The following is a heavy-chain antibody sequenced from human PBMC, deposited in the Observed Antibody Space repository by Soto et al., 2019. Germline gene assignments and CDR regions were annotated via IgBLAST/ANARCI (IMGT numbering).Heavy chain of an antibody. CDR3: ARWARRERTQDYYYYYGMDV. V-gene: IGHV1-18*01. CDR2: ISAYNGNT. D-gene: IGHD1-1*01. CDR1: GYTFTSYG. J-gene: IGHJ6*02. Sequence: QVQLVQSGAEVKKPGASVKVSCKASGYTFTSYGISWVRQAPGQGLEWMGWISAYNGNTNYAQKLQGRVTMTTDTSTSTADMELRSLRSDDTAVYYCARWARRERTQDYYYYYGMDVWGQGTTVTVSS.